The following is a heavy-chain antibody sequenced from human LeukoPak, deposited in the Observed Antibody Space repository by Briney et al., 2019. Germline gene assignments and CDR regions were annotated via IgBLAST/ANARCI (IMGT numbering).Heavy chain of an antibody. CDR1: GGTFSSYA. J-gene: IGHJ4*02. CDR2: IIPILGIA. Sequence: SVKVSCKASGGTFSSYAISWVRQAPGQGLEWMGRIIPILGIANYAQKFQGRVTITADKSTSTAYMELSSLRSEDTAVYYCAKDRGLGYSYGYGFDFWGQGTLVTVSS. D-gene: IGHD5-18*01. V-gene: IGHV1-69*04. CDR3: AKDRGLGYSYGYGFDF.